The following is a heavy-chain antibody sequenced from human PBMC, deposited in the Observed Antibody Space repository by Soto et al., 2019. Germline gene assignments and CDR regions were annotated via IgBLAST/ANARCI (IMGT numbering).Heavy chain of an antibody. V-gene: IGHV4-30-2*01. CDR1: GGSITSGGYS. CDR3: ASSPGGDYYYYGMDV. Sequence: PSETLSLTCAVSGGSITSGGYSWSWIRQPPGKGLEFIGYIYYGGTTYYNPSLKSRVTISLDGSKNQFSLKLSSVTAADTAVYYCASSPGGDYYYYGMDVWGQGTTVTVSS. J-gene: IGHJ6*02. D-gene: IGHD4-17*01. CDR2: IYYGGTT.